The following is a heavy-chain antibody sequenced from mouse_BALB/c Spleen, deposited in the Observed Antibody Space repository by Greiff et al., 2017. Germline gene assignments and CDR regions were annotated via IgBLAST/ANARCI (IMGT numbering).Heavy chain of an antibody. D-gene: IGHD2-3*01. J-gene: IGHJ3*01. Sequence: EVQVVESGGGLVKPGGSLKLSCAASGFTFSSYAMSWVRQTPEKRLEWVASISSGGSTYYPDSVKGRFTISRDNARNILYLQMSSLRSEDTAMYYCARRTDGYYNSWFAYWGQGTLVTVSA. V-gene: IGHV5-6-5*01. CDR2: ISSGGST. CDR1: GFTFSSYA. CDR3: ARRTDGYYNSWFAY.